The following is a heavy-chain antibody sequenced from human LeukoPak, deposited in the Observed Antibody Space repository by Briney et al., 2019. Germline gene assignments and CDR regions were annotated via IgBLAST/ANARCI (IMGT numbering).Heavy chain of an antibody. V-gene: IGHV4-4*02. CDR3: AREANVLRFLEWSDQGLNWFDP. D-gene: IGHD3-3*01. CDR2: IYHSGST. Sequence: SETLSLTCAVSGGSISSSNWWSWVRQPPGKGLEWIGEIYHSGSTNYNPSLKSRVTISVDTSKNQFSLKLSSVTAADTAVYYCAREANVLRFLEWSDQGLNWFDPWGQGTLVTVSS. J-gene: IGHJ5*02. CDR1: GGSISSSNW.